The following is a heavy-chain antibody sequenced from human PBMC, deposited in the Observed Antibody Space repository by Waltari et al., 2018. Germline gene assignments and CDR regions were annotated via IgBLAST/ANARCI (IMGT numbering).Heavy chain of an antibody. J-gene: IGHJ6*02. CDR2: MNPNSGDT. CDR1: GSTFTSYD. V-gene: IGHV1-8*01. D-gene: IGHD6-13*01. CDR3: ARGGIAAAGTRYYYAMDV. Sequence: QVQLVQSGAEVKKPGASVKVSCKASGSTFTSYDINWFRQATGQGLEWMGWMNPNSGDTAYAQKFQGRVTMTKNTTINTAYMELSSLRSEDTAVYDCARGGIAAAGTRYYYAMDVWGQGTTVIVSS.